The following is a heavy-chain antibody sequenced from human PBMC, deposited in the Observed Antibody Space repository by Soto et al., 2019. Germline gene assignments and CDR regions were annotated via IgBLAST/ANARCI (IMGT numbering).Heavy chain of an antibody. CDR2: IYYSRST. D-gene: IGHD5-18*01. CDR3: AKAYTYGLSYFDS. J-gene: IGHJ4*02. CDR1: GGSISGNY. V-gene: IGHV4-59*12. Sequence: AETLSLTCTVSGGSISGNYWSWIRQSPGKGLEWIGYIYYSRSTNYNPSLKSRATISVDTSKNQFSLRLRSVTAADTAVYYCAKAYTYGLSYFDSWGQGTLVTVSS.